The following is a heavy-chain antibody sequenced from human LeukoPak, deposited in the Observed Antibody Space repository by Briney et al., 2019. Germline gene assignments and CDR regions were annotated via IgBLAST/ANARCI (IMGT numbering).Heavy chain of an antibody. CDR1: GGTFSSYA. V-gene: IGHV1-69*06. J-gene: IGHJ4*02. CDR2: IIPIFGTA. Sequence: ASVKVSCKASGGTFSSYAISWVRQAPGQGLEWMGGIIPIFGTANYAQKFQGRVTITADKSTSTAYMELSSLRYEDTAVYYCARVYYSYGYYFDYWGQGTLVTVSS. CDR3: ARVYYSYGYYFDY. D-gene: IGHD5-18*01.